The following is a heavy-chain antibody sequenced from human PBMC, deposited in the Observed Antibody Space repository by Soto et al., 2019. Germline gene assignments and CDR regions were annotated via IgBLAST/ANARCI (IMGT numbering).Heavy chain of an antibody. V-gene: IGHV1-69*13. Sequence: SVKVSCKASGGTFSSYAISWVRQAPGQGLEWMGGIIPIFGTANYAQKFQGRVTITADESTSTAYMELSSLRSEDTAVYYCARDSPDCSGGSCYSDYYYGMDVWGQGTTVTVSS. CDR3: ARDSPDCSGGSCYSDYYYGMDV. J-gene: IGHJ6*02. D-gene: IGHD2-15*01. CDR1: GGTFSSYA. CDR2: IIPIFGTA.